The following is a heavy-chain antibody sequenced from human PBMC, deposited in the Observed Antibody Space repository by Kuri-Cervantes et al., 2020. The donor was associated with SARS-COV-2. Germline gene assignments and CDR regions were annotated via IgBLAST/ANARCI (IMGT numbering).Heavy chain of an antibody. CDR1: GFTFRSCW. Sequence: GGSLRLSCAASGFTFRSCWMSWVRQAPGKGLEWVAAIKPEGGEKHYVDSVRGRFTISRDDAKNLLYLQMDSLRAEDTAVYYCASLDHGLGSYYHTFPHDYWGLGTQVTVSS. J-gene: IGHJ4*02. V-gene: IGHV3-7*01. CDR2: IKPEGGEK. D-gene: IGHD3-10*01. CDR3: ASLDHGLGSYYHTFPHDY.